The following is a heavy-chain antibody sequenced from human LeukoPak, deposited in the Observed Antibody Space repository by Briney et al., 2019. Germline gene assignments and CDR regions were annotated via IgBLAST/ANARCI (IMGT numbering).Heavy chain of an antibody. V-gene: IGHV4-34*01. J-gene: IGHJ4*02. CDR2: INHSGST. CDR1: GGSFSGYY. Sequence: PSETLSLTCAVYGGSFSGYYWSWIRQPPGKGLEWIGEINHSGSTNYNPSLKSRVTISVDTSKNQFSLKLSSVTAADTAVYYCAKQLDNSSDYWGQGTLVTVSS. D-gene: IGHD6-13*01. CDR3: AKQLDNSSDY.